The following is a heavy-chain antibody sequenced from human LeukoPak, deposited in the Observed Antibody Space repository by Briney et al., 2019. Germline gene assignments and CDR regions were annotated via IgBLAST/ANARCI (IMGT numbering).Heavy chain of an antibody. CDR2: IYTSGTT. Sequence: SETLSLTCTVSGGSISSYYWSWIRQPAGKGLEWIGRIYTSGTTNYNPSLKSPVTMSVDTSKNQFSLNLISVTAADTAVYYCAREGDPTGSYYNYWGQGILVTVSS. J-gene: IGHJ4*02. V-gene: IGHV4-4*07. D-gene: IGHD3-10*01. CDR3: AREGDPTGSYYNY. CDR1: GGSISSYY.